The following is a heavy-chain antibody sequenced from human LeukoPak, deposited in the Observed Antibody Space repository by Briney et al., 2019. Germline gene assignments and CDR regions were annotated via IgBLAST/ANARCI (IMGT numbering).Heavy chain of an antibody. CDR1: GYTLTELS. CDR3: ATPGVVVVAATLYRSSDAFDI. J-gene: IGHJ3*02. D-gene: IGHD2-15*01. Sequence: GASVKVSCKVSGYTLTELSMHWVRQAPGKGLEWMGGFEPEDGETIYAQKFQGRVTMTEDTSTDTAYMELSSLRSEDTAVYYCATPGVVVVAATLYRSSDAFDIWGQGTMVTVSS. V-gene: IGHV1-24*01. CDR2: FEPEDGET.